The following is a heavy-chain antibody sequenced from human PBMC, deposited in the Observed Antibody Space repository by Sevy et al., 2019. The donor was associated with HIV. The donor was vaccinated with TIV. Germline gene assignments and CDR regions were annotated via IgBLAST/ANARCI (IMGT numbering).Heavy chain of an antibody. J-gene: IGHJ6*02. V-gene: IGHV3-48*03. CDR3: ARGGRRIVAVPAARNYYGMDV. CDR1: GFTFSSYE. CDR2: ISSSGSTI. D-gene: IGHD2-2*01. Sequence: GGSLRLSCAASGFTFSSYEMNWVRQAPGKGLEWVSYISSSGSTIYYADSVKGRFTISRDNAKNSLYLQMNSLRAEDTAVYYCARGGRRIVAVPAARNYYGMDVWGQGTTVTVSS.